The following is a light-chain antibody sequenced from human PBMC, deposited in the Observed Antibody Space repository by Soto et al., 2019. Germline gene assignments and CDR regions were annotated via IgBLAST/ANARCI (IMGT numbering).Light chain of an antibody. J-gene: IGLJ1*01. CDR2: GNT. CDR1: SSDIGAGFD. Sequence: QSVLTQPPSVSGAPGQSVTISCTGSSSDIGAGFDVHWYQHLPGTAPKLLIYGNTNRPSGVPGRFSGSKSGTSASLVITGLQAEDEADYYCQSYDNSRTGFYVFGTGTQLTVL. V-gene: IGLV1-40*01. CDR3: QSYDNSRTGFYV.